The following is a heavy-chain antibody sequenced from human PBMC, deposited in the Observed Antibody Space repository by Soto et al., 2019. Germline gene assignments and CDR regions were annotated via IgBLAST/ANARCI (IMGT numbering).Heavy chain of an antibody. V-gene: IGHV3-23*01. CDR2: IIDSGGST. CDR1: GVTLSSCA. Sequence: WGSLRLSCAASGVTLSSCAMGWFRQAPGKGLEWVSDIIDSGGSTYYADSVKGRFTISRDNSKSTLYLQMNSLRAEDTALYYCAKGRSYYYYYGVDVWGQGTTVTVSS. J-gene: IGHJ6*02. CDR3: AKGRSYYYYYGVDV.